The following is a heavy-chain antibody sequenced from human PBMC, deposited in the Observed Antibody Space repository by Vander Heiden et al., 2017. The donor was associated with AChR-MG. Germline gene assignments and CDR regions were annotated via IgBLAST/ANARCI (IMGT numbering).Heavy chain of an antibody. CDR3: AKSSAVAGTNWFDL. Sequence: EVQLLESGGGLVQPAGSLRLSCAVSGFTFRSHAMSWARPAPGKGLEWVSAISGSGGSTYYADSVKGRFTISRDKSKKTLFLQMNSLGVEDTAVYYCAKSSAVAGTNWFDLWGQGTLVTVSS. CDR1: GFTFRSHA. J-gene: IGHJ5*02. V-gene: IGHV3-23*01. D-gene: IGHD6-19*01. CDR2: ISGSGGST.